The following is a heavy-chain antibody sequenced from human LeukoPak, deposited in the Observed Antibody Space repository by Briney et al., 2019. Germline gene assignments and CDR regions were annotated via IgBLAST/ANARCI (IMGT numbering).Heavy chain of an antibody. D-gene: IGHD3-3*01. CDR2: ITITDGGT. CDR1: GFIFRTHA. J-gene: IGHJ4*02. V-gene: IGHV3-23*01. CDR3: AREAWRPYLDY. Sequence: GGSLILSCAASGFIFRTHAMSWVRQAPGKGLEWLSTITITDGGTYYIDSVKGRFTMSRDNSKNELYLEMNSLRAEDTAVYYCAREAWRPYLDYWGQGTLVTVSS.